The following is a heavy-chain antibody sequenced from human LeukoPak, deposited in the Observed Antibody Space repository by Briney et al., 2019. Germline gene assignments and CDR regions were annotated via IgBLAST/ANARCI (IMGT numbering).Heavy chain of an antibody. CDR3: TKHGGGYDPFDY. J-gene: IGHJ4*02. Sequence: GGSLKLSCAASGFSFSGSAMHWVRQASGKGLEWVGRIRSKANNYATAYAASVEGRFIVSRDDSKNTAYLQMNSLKTEDTAVYYCTKHGGGYDPFDYWGQGILVTVSS. CDR1: GFSFSGSA. D-gene: IGHD5-12*01. CDR2: IRSKANNYAT. V-gene: IGHV3-73*01.